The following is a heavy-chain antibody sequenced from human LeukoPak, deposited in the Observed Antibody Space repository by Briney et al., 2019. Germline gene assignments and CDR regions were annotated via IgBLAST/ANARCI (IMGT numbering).Heavy chain of an antibody. Sequence: GALRLSCAASGFTFSSYAMSWVRQAPGKGLEWVSAISGSGGSTYYADSVKGRFTISRDNFKNALYLQMNSLRAEDTAVYYCANEGDIVVVPAVPVPSNGYWGQGTLVAVSS. CDR3: ANEGDIVVVPAVPVPSNGY. D-gene: IGHD2-2*01. CDR2: ISGSGGST. CDR1: GFTFSSYA. V-gene: IGHV3-23*01. J-gene: IGHJ4*02.